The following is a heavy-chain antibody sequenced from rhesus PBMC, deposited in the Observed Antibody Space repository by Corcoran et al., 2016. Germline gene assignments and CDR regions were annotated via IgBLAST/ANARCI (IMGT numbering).Heavy chain of an antibody. D-gene: IGHD1-14*01. CDR1: GGSISSSY. J-gene: IGHJ4*01. Sequence: QLQLQESGPGLVKPSETLSVTCAVSGGSISSSYWSRIRLAPGKGLEGIGYIDGSGSRTNYNPSLKSRVTLSVDTSKNPLSLTLSSVTTADTAVYCCARAPDGWNDGYYWGQGVLVTVSS. CDR2: IDGSGSRT. CDR3: ARAPDGWNDGYY. V-gene: IGHV4-169*01.